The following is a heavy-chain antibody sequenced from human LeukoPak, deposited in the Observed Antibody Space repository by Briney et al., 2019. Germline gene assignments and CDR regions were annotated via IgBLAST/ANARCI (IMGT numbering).Heavy chain of an antibody. CDR3: ATDSFGVASAAYDY. Sequence: ASVKVSCKVSGYTLTELSMHWVRQAPGKGLEWMGGFDPEDGETIYAQKFQGRVTMTEDTSTDTAYMELSSLRSEDTAVYYCATDSFGVASAAYDYWGQGTPVTVSS. CDR1: GYTLTELS. CDR2: FDPEDGET. V-gene: IGHV1-24*01. D-gene: IGHD3-3*01. J-gene: IGHJ4*02.